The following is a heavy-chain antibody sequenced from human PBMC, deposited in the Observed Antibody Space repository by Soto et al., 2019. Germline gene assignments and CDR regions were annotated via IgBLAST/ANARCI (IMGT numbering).Heavy chain of an antibody. CDR2: IYTSGST. CDR1: GGSTSSYY. J-gene: IGHJ3*02. CDR3: ARNLVVPAAPGGFLDAFDI. D-gene: IGHD2-2*01. Sequence: PSETLSLTCTVSGGSTSSYYWSWIRQPAGKGLEWIGRIYTSGSTNYNPSLKSRVTMSVDTSKNQFSLKLSSVTAADTAVYYCARNLVVPAAPGGFLDAFDIWGQGTMVTVS. V-gene: IGHV4-4*07.